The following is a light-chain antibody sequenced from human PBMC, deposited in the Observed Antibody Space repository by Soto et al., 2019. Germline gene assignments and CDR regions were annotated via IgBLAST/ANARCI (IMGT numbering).Light chain of an antibody. CDR1: QNIRYW. J-gene: IGKJ1*01. V-gene: IGKV1-5*03. CDR3: QQYRTSAT. Sequence: DIPMTQSPSTLSASVGDRVTITCRASQNIRYWLAWYQQKPGKAPKLLMNRPSTLQSGVPSRFSGNGSGTEFTLTINSLQPDDFATYYCQQYRTSATFGQGTKVEIK. CDR2: RPS.